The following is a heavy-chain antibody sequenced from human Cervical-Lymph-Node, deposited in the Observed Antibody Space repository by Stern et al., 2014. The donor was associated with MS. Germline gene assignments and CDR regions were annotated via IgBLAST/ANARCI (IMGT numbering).Heavy chain of an antibody. J-gene: IGHJ5*02. CDR2: INPNSGDT. Sequence: QVQLVESGAEVKKPGASVKISCKASEYTFTGYYIHWVRQAPGHGLEWMGWINPNSGDTNYAQKFQGWVTMTRDTSIGTAYLELSSLRSNDTAVYYCARSVRLVRSSTNGWLAPWGQGTLVTVSP. CDR1: EYTFTGYY. CDR3: ARSVRLVRSSTNGWLAP. V-gene: IGHV1-2*04. D-gene: IGHD2-2*01.